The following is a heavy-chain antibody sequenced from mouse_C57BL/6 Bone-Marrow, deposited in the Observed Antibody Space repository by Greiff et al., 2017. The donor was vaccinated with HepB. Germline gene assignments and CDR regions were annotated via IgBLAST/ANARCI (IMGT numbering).Heavy chain of an antibody. CDR2: IDPANGNT. Sequence: EVKLQQSVAELVRPGASVKLSCTASGFNIKNTYMHWVKQRPEQGLEWIGRIDPANGNTKYAPKFQGKATITADTSSNTAYLQLSSLTSEDTAIYYCVTTVVATGPFDYWGQGTTLTVSS. J-gene: IGHJ2*01. V-gene: IGHV14-3*01. D-gene: IGHD1-1*01. CDR3: VTTVVATGPFDY. CDR1: GFNIKNTY.